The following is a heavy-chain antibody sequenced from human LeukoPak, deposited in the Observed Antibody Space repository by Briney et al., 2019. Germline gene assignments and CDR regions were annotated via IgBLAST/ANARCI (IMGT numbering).Heavy chain of an antibody. Sequence: ASVKVSCKASGYTFTSYGVSWVRQAPGQGLEWMGWISPYNGNTNYAQKLQGRVTMTTDTSTNTAYMELRSLRSDDTAVYYCARGGGRSSSSGKLDYWGQGTLVTVSS. V-gene: IGHV1-18*01. D-gene: IGHD6-6*01. CDR2: ISPYNGNT. CDR3: ARGGGRSSSSGKLDY. CDR1: GYTFTSYG. J-gene: IGHJ4*02.